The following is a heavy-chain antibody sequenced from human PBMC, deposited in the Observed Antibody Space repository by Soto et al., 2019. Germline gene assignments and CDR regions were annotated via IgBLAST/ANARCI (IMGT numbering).Heavy chain of an antibody. CDR2: MNPNSGDT. CDR1: GYTFTSYE. Sequence: QVQLVQSGAEVKKPGASVKVSCKASGYTFTSYEINWVRQATGQGLEWMGWMNPNSGDTGYAQKFQGRVTMTRNTTINTAHKELSSLRSEDTAVYYCARGELLWFGVLLRWGQGTRVTVSS. D-gene: IGHD3-10*01. J-gene: IGHJ4*02. V-gene: IGHV1-8*01. CDR3: ARGELLWFGVLLR.